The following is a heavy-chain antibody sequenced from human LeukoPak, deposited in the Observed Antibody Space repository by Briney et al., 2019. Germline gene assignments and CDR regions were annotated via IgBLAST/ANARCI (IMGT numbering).Heavy chain of an antibody. CDR2: ISSSSSYI. V-gene: IGHV3-21*01. Sequence: GGSLRLSCAASGFTFSSYSMNWVRQAPGKGLEWVSSISSSSSYIYYADSVKGRFTISRDNAKNSLYLQMNSLRAEDTAVYYCARTTGIDWYFDYWGQGTLVTVSS. CDR3: ARTTGIDWYFDY. D-gene: IGHD1-1*01. J-gene: IGHJ4*02. CDR1: GFTFSSYS.